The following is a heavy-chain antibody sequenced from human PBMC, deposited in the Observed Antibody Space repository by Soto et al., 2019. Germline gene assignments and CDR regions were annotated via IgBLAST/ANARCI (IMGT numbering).Heavy chain of an antibody. D-gene: IGHD6-19*01. V-gene: IGHV3-21*01. CDR3: ARDWGLDVRQWLVGFFDY. J-gene: IGHJ4*02. CDR1: GFTFSSYS. CDR2: ISSSSSYI. Sequence: EVQLVESGGGLVKPGGSLRLSCAASGFTFSSYSMNWVRQAPGKGLEWVSSISSSSSYIYYADSVKGRFTISRDNAKNSLYLQMNSLRAEDTAVYYCARDWGLDVRQWLVGFFDYWGQGTLVTVSS.